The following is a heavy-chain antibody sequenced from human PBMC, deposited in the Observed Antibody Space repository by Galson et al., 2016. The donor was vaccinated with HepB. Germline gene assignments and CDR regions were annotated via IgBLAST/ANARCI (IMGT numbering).Heavy chain of an antibody. CDR3: TTDQIGIGYCTGGSCYSPYYFND. V-gene: IGHV3-15*01. CDR1: GITSTNAW. D-gene: IGHD2-15*01. Sequence: SLRLSCAASGITSTNAWMSWVRQAPGTGLEWVGRINSKTDGGRTDYAAPVKGRSTISRDDSKNTLYLQMNSLQTEDTAVYYRTTDQIGIGYCTGGSCYSPYYFNDWGRGTLVTVS. CDR2: INSKTDGGRT. J-gene: IGHJ4*02.